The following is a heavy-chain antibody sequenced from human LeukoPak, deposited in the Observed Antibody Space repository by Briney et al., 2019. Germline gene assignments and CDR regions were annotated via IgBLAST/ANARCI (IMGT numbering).Heavy chain of an antibody. J-gene: IGHJ6*03. CDR3: ARCYDYYYYMDV. Sequence: SETLSLTCTVSGGSISSYYWSWIRQPPGKGLEWIGYIYTSGSTNYNPSLRSRVTISVDTSKNQFSLKLSSVTAADTAVYYCARCYDYYYYMDVWGKGTTVTVSS. D-gene: IGHD3-16*01. V-gene: IGHV4-4*09. CDR1: GGSISSYY. CDR2: IYTSGST.